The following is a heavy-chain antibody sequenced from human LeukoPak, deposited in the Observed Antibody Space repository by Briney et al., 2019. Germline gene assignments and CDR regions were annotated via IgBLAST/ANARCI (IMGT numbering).Heavy chain of an antibody. D-gene: IGHD3-9*01. Sequence: PSETLSLTCAVYGGSFSDYYWSWIRQPPGKGLEWIGEINHSGSTNYNPSLKRRVSISVDTSQHPFSLKLNSVTAAATDVYYCARGRVLQLRYVDWLLHGFDYWGQGTLVTVYS. V-gene: IGHV4-34*01. CDR3: ARGRVLQLRYVDWLLHGFDY. CDR2: INHSGST. CDR1: GGSFSDYY. J-gene: IGHJ4*02.